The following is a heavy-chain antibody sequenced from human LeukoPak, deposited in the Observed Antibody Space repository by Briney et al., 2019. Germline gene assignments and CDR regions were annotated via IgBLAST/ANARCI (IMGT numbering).Heavy chain of an antibody. CDR2: INWNGGST. D-gene: IGHD6-19*01. J-gene: IGHJ4*02. Sequence: RPGGSLRLSCAASGFTFDDYGMSWVRQAPGKGPEWVSGINWNGGSTGYADSVKGRFTISRDNAKNSLYLQMNSLRAEDTALYYCARVRQSSGWHPFDYWGQGTLVTVSS. CDR3: ARVRQSSGWHPFDY. V-gene: IGHV3-20*04. CDR1: GFTFDDYG.